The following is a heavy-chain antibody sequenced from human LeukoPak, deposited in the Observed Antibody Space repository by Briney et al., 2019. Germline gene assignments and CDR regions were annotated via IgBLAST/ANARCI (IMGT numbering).Heavy chain of an antibody. Sequence: ASVKASCKASGYTFTGYYMHWVRQAPGQGLEWMGWINPNSGGTNYAQKFQGRVTMTRDTSISTAYMELSRLRSDDTAVYYCARTHYDFWSGYTHFDYWGQGTLVTVSS. J-gene: IGHJ4*02. V-gene: IGHV1-2*02. CDR2: INPNSGGT. CDR1: GYTFTGYY. D-gene: IGHD3-3*01. CDR3: ARTHYDFWSGYTHFDY.